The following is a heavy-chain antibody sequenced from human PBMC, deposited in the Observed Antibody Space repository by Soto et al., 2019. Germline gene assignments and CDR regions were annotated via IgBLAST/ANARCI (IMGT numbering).Heavy chain of an antibody. D-gene: IGHD4-4*01. CDR1: GYTFNVYH. CDR3: ARDLMTKVTYYYYGVDV. CDR2: ISPNSGVT. J-gene: IGHJ6*02. Sequence: ASVKVSCKASGYTFNVYHIHWVRQAPGQGLEWMGWISPNSGVTNYAQKFQGRVTMTTDTSIGTAYMELSRLTSDDTAVYYCARDLMTKVTYYYYGVDVWGQGTRVTVSS. V-gene: IGHV1-2*02.